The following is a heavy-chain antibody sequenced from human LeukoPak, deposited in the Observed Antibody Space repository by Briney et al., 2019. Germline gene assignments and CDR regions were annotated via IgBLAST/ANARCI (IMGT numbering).Heavy chain of an antibody. J-gene: IGHJ4*02. CDR2: ICAYNGNT. V-gene: IGHV1-18*01. CDR3: ARDHPFYDPNDY. D-gene: IGHD3-3*01. CDR1: GYTFTSYG. Sequence: VASVKVSCKASGYTFTSYGISWVRQAPGQGLEWMGWICAYNGNTNYAQKLQGRVTMTTDTSTSTAYMELRSLRSDDTAVYYCARDHPFYDPNDYWGQGTLVTVSS.